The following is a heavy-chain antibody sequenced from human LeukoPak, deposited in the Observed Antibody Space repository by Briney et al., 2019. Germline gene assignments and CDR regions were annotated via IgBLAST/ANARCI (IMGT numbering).Heavy chain of an antibody. CDR1: GGSISSYY. D-gene: IGHD3-10*01. V-gene: IGHV4-4*07. Sequence: SETLSLTCTVSGGSISSYYWSWIRQPAGKGLEWIGRIYTRGSTNYNPSLKSRVTISVDTSKNQFSLNLTSVTAVDTAVYYCATDGMVRGPDAWFDSWGQGILVTVS. J-gene: IGHJ5*01. CDR3: ATDGMVRGPDAWFDS. CDR2: IYTRGST.